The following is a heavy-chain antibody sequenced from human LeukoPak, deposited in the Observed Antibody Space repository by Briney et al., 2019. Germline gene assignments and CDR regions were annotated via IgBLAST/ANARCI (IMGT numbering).Heavy chain of an antibody. D-gene: IGHD3-22*01. CDR1: GGSISSSSYY. Sequence: SETLSLTCTVSGGSISSSSYYWGWLRQPPGKGLEWIGSIYYSGSTYYNPSLKSRVTISVDTSKNQFSLKLSSVTAADTAVYYCARRHDYYDSSGYYSNFDYWGQGTLVTVSS. CDR3: ARRHDYYDSSGYYSNFDY. V-gene: IGHV4-39*01. CDR2: IYYSGST. J-gene: IGHJ4*02.